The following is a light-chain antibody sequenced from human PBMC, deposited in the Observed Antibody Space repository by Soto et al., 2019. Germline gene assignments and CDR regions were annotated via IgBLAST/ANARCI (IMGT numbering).Light chain of an antibody. Sequence: EIVLAQALATITLSPGARATLSCTASQSVTSNYLAWYQQKPGQAPRLLIFGASIRDTGLPDRFSGSGSGTDFTLTISRLEPEDFAVYYCQQYGSSPGTFGQGTKVDIK. CDR1: QSVTSNY. V-gene: IGKV3-20*01. CDR3: QQYGSSPGT. CDR2: GAS. J-gene: IGKJ1*01.